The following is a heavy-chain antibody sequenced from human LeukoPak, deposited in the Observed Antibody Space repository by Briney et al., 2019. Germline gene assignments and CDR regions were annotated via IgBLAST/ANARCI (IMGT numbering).Heavy chain of an antibody. CDR1: GGSISSYY. V-gene: IGHV4-59*08. D-gene: IGHD5-18*01. CDR2: IYYSGST. CDR3: ARTNSYGYVYFDY. J-gene: IGHJ4*02. Sequence: SETLSLTCTVSGGSISSYYWSWIRQPPGKGLEWIGYIYYSGSTNYNPSLKSRVTISVDTSKNQFSLELSSVTAANTAVYYCARTNSYGYVYFDYWGQGTLVTVSS.